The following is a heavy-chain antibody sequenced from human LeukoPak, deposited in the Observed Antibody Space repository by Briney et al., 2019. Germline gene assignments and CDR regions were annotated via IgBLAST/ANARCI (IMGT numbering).Heavy chain of an antibody. CDR3: ARDLPYSGSYHDAFDI. CDR2: IKQDGSKT. J-gene: IGHJ3*02. CDR1: GFIFSNYW. Sequence: GGSLRLSCATSGFIFSNYWMSWVRQAPGKGLEWVANIKQDGSKTYYVDSVKGRFTISRDNAKNTLYLQMNSLRAEDTAVYYCARDLPYSGSYHDAFDIWGQGTMVTVSS. V-gene: IGHV3-7*01. D-gene: IGHD1-26*01.